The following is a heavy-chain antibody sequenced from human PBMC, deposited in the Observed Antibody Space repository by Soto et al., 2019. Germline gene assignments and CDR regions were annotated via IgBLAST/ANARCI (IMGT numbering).Heavy chain of an antibody. V-gene: IGHV1-69*01. CDR3: ARHRYSYYDSSGYSRPYYYYGMDV. CDR2: AITIFGTA. CDR1: GGTFSSYA. J-gene: IGHJ6*02. D-gene: IGHD3-22*01. Sequence: QVQLVQSGAEVKKPGSSVKVSCKASGGTFSSYAISWVRQAPGQGREWMGGAITIFGTANYAQKFQGRVTITADESTSTAYMELSSLRSEDTGVYYCARHRYSYYDSSGYSRPYYYYGMDVWGQGTTVTVS.